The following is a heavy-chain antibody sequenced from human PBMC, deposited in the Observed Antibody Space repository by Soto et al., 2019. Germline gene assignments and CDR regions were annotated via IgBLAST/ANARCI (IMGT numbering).Heavy chain of an antibody. CDR2: INHSGSI. CDR1: GGSFSGYY. D-gene: IGHD2-21*01. V-gene: IGHV4-34*01. Sequence: QVQLQQWGAGLLKPSETLSLTCGVYGGSFSGYYWSWIRQPPGKGLEWIGEINHSGSINYNPSLKSRFAMSMDTSKKQFSLQLRSVTAADTAVYYCANGPYFFVSFGQGTLLTVSS. CDR3: ANGPYFFVS. J-gene: IGHJ4*02.